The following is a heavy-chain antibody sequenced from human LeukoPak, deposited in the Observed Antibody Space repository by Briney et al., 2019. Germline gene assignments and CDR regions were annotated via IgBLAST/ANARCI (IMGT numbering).Heavy chain of an antibody. D-gene: IGHD2-15*01. CDR3: ARDSRALVVATIFDY. CDR1: CFTFCSNS. CDR2: ISGSGGST. V-gene: IGHV3-23*01. Sequence: GGSLRLSCGASCFTFCSNSISWVRQAPGGGLEWVSAISGSGGSTYYADSVKGRFTISRDNAKNSLYLQMNSLRAEDTAVYYCARDSRALVVATIFDYWGQGTLATVSS. J-gene: IGHJ4*02.